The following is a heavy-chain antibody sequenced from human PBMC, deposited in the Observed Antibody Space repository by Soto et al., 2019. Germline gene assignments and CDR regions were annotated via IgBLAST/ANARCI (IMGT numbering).Heavy chain of an antibody. CDR3: AAAVPAEYVFPYYYMDV. CDR1: GASISSYQ. J-gene: IGHJ6*03. V-gene: IGHV4-59*12. D-gene: IGHD3-16*01. CDR2: INYSGSA. Sequence: QVQLQESGPGLVKPSETLSLTCTVSGASISSYQWSWIRQTPGKGLEWSGYINYSGSANYNPALRSRVTSSVDTSKNQACLKLSSVTAADTGVYYCAAAVPAEYVFPYYYMDVWGKGTTVTVSS.